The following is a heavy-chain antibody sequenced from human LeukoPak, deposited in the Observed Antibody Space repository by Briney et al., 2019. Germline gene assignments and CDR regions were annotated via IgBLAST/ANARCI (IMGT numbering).Heavy chain of an antibody. CDR2: MNPVSGNA. J-gene: IGHJ3*02. D-gene: IGHD3-3*01. Sequence: ASVKVSCKASGYTFTNFDINWVRQAPGQGLEWMGWMNPVSGNAGSAQKFQGRVSLTRDTSITTAYMELSSLRSDDTAVYYCARGVAIFGVVIPGDAFDIWGQGTMVTVSS. V-gene: IGHV1-8*01. CDR1: GYTFTNFD. CDR3: ARGVAIFGVVIPGDAFDI.